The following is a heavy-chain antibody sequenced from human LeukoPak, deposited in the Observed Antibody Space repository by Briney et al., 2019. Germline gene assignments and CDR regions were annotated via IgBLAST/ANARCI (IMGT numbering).Heavy chain of an antibody. V-gene: IGHV1-69*06. CDR2: IIPIFGTA. CDR1: GGTFSSYA. D-gene: IGHD6-6*01. J-gene: IGHJ6*03. Sequence: GSSVKVSCKASGGTFSSYAISWVRQAPGQGLEWMGGIIPIFGTANYAQKFQGRVTITADKSTSTAYMELSSLRSEDTAVYYCARGGSSSSSYYYYYMDVWGKGTTVTVSS. CDR3: ARGGSSSSSYYYYYMDV.